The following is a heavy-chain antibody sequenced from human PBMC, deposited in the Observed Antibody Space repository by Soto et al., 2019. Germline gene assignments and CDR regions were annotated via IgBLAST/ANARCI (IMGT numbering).Heavy chain of an antibody. CDR3: ARFNYGVGAFDI. J-gene: IGHJ3*02. D-gene: IGHD4-17*01. V-gene: IGHV4-59*01. CDR1: GGSISSYY. Sequence: SETLSLTCTVSGGSISSYYWSWIRQPPGKGLEWIGYIYYSGSTNYNPSLKSRVTISVDTSKNQFSLKLSSVTAADTAVYYCARFNYGVGAFDIWGQGTMVTVSS. CDR2: IYYSGST.